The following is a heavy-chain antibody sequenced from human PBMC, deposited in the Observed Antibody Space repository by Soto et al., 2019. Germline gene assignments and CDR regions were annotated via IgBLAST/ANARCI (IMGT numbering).Heavy chain of an antibody. CDR2: IVVGSGNT. V-gene: IGHV1-58*01. CDR3: AARMTTVTYYVY. D-gene: IGHD4-4*01. J-gene: IGHJ4*02. CDR1: GFTFTSSA. Sequence: GASVKVSCKASGFTFTSSAVQWVRQAHGQRLEWIGWIVVGSGNTNYAQKFQERVTITRDMSTSTAYMELSSLRSEDTAVYYCAARMTTVTYYVYWGQGTLVTVSS.